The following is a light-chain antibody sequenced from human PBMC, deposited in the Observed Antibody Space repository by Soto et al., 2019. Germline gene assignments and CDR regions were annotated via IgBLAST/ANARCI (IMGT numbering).Light chain of an antibody. CDR3: SSYTSSTTWV. Sequence: QSALTQPVSVSGSPGQSITISCTGTSSDVGGYNHVSWFQQHPGKAPKLMIYEVTNRPSGVSNRFSGSKSGNTASLSISGLQAEDEADYFCSSYTSSTTWVFGGGTKLTVL. CDR1: SSDVGGYNH. J-gene: IGLJ3*02. CDR2: EVT. V-gene: IGLV2-14*01.